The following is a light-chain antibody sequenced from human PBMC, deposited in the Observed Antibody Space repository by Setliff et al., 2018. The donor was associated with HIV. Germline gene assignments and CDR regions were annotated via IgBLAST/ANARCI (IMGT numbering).Light chain of an antibody. Sequence: QSALTQPASVSGSPGQSITISCTGSNSDVGGYNYVSWYQQHPGKAPKHMIYEVSNRPSGVSNRFSGSKSGNTASLTISGLQAEDEADYYCSSYTNTNTGVFGTGTKVTVL. J-gene: IGLJ1*01. CDR1: NSDVGGYNY. CDR2: EVS. CDR3: SSYTNTNTGV. V-gene: IGLV2-14*01.